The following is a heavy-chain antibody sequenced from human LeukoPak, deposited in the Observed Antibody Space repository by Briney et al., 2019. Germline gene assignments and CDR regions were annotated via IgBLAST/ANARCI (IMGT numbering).Heavy chain of an antibody. J-gene: IGHJ4*02. V-gene: IGHV3-74*01. CDR1: GFTFSNDW. Sequence: GGSLRLSCAASGFTFSNDWMHWVRQAPGKGLAWVSRINTDGSTTTYADSVKGRFTISRDNAKNTLYLQMNSLRVEDTAVYYCARGRGGSYHYWGQGTLVTVSS. CDR2: INTDGSTT. CDR3: ARGRGGSYHY. D-gene: IGHD1-26*01.